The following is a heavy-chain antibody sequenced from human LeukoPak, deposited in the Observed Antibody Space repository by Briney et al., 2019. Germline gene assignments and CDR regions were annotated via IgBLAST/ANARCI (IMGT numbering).Heavy chain of an antibody. CDR2: ISYDGSNK. D-gene: IGHD2-2*01. V-gene: IGHV3-30*01. CDR3: ARDGGVGVVVVPAADYFDH. CDR1: GFTFSSYA. J-gene: IGHJ4*02. Sequence: GGSLRLSCAASGFTFSSYAMHWVRQAPGKGLEWVAVISYDGSNKYYADSVKGRFTISRDNSKNTLYLQMNSLRAEDTAVYYCARDGGVGVVVVPAADYFDHWGQGTLVTVSS.